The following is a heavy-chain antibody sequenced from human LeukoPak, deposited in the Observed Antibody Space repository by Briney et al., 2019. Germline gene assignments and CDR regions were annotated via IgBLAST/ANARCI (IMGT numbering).Heavy chain of an antibody. CDR1: GGSISSHY. CDR2: IYYSGST. V-gene: IGHV4-59*08. J-gene: IGHJ4*02. Sequence: SETLSLACTVSGGSISSHYWSWIRQPPGKGLEWIGYIYYSGSTNYNPSLKSRVTISVDTSKNQFSLKLSSVTAADTAVYYCARRIAAGSRFDYWGQGTLVTVCS. D-gene: IGHD6-6*01. CDR3: ARRIAAGSRFDY.